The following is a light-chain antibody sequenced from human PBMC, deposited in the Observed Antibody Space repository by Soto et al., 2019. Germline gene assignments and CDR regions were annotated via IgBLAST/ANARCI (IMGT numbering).Light chain of an antibody. J-gene: IGKJ1*01. V-gene: IGKV3-20*01. CDR1: QSVISNN. CDR2: GAS. CDR3: QQYDSSPRT. Sequence: EIVLTQSPGTLSLSPGERATLSCRASQSVISNNLARYQQQPGQAPRLLISGASSRATGIPDRFSGSGSGTDFTLTISRLEPEDFAVYYCQQYDSSPRTFGQGTKVEIK.